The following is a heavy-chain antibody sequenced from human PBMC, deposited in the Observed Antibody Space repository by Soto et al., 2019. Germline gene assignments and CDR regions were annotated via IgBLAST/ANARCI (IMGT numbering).Heavy chain of an antibody. D-gene: IGHD2-21*01. CDR2: IYHTGTT. J-gene: IGHJ5*01. CDR1: GGAINSGGYS. CDR3: ARLGAYYQSLDL. Sequence: PWETLSLTCTVSGGAINSGGYSWTWIRQPPGKGLEWIGFIYHTGTTYYNPSLKSRVTISVDRSKNQFSLKLNSVTAADTAVYYCARLGAYYQSLDLWGPGLLVTVSS. V-gene: IGHV4-30-2*01.